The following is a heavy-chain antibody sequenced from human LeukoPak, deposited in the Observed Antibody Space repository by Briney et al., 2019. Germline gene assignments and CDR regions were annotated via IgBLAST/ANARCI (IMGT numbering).Heavy chain of an antibody. J-gene: IGHJ5*02. D-gene: IGHD2-15*01. CDR1: GGSISSSSYY. V-gene: IGHV4-39*07. Sequence: SETLSLTCTVSGGSISSSSYYWGWIRQPPGKGLEWIGSIYYSGSTNYNPSLKSRVTISVDTSKNQFSLKLSSVTAADTAVYYCARGGWVAANNWFDPWGQGTLVTVSS. CDR3: ARGGWVAANNWFDP. CDR2: IYYSGST.